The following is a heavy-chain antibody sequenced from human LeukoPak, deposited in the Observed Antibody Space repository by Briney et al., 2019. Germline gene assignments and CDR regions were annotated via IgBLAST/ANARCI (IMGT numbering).Heavy chain of an antibody. D-gene: IGHD3-22*01. CDR1: GGSISSYY. CDR2: IYYSGNT. V-gene: IGHV4-59*01. Sequence: SETLSLTCTVSGGSISSYYWSWIRQPPGKGLEWIGYIYYSGNTNYNPSLKSRVTISVDTSKNQFSLKLSSVTAADTAVYYCASLYYYDSSGYYFDAFDIWGQGTMVTVSS. J-gene: IGHJ3*02. CDR3: ASLYYYDSSGYYFDAFDI.